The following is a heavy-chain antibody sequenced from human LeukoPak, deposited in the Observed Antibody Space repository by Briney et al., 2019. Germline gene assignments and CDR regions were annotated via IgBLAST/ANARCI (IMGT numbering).Heavy chain of an antibody. CDR2: IYYSGST. CDR3: ARDGYDILTGYST. D-gene: IGHD3-9*01. V-gene: IGHV4-59*12. J-gene: IGHJ4*02. CDR1: GGSISSYY. Sequence: SETLSLTCTVSGGSISSYYWSWIRQPPGKGLEWIGYIYYSGSTYYNPSLKSRVTISVDTSKNQFSLKLSSVTAADTAVYYCARDGYDILTGYSTWGQGTLVTVSS.